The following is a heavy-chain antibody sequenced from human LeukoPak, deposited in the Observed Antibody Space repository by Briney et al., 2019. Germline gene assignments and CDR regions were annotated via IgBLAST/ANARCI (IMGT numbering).Heavy chain of an antibody. D-gene: IGHD6-19*01. V-gene: IGHV3-23*01. Sequence: GGSLRLSCAASGFTFSSYAMSWVRQAPGKGLEWVSAISGSGGSTYYADSVKGRFTISRDNSKNTLYLQMSSLRAEDTAVYCCAKLPGVAALSLKWLVMYYWGQGTLVTVSS. CDR1: GFTFSSYA. CDR3: AKLPGVAALSLKWLVMYY. CDR2: ISGSGGST. J-gene: IGHJ4*02.